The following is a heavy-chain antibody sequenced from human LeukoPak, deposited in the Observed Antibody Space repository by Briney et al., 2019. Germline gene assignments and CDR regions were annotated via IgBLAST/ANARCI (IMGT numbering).Heavy chain of an antibody. D-gene: IGHD6-19*01. CDR2: ISASGGST. CDR1: GFTFSSYA. Sequence: SGGSLRLSCAASGFTFSSYAMSWVRRAPGKGLEWVSVISASGGSTYYADSVKGRFTISRDNSKNTLSLQMNSLRAEDTAVYYCAKGTWLYAFDIWGQGTMVTVSS. V-gene: IGHV3-23*01. CDR3: AKGTWLYAFDI. J-gene: IGHJ3*02.